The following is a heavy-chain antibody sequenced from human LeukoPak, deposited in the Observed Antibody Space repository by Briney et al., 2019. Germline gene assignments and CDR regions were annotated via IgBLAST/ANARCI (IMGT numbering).Heavy chain of an antibody. CDR2: ISGSGGST. CDR3: AGPYYYDSSGYYYYYGMDV. CDR1: GFTFSSYA. J-gene: IGHJ6*02. D-gene: IGHD3-22*01. V-gene: IGHV3-23*01. Sequence: GGSLRLSCAASGFTFSSYAMSWVRQAPGKGLEWVSAISGSGGSTYYADSVKGRFTISRDNSKNTLYLQMNSLRAEDTAVYYCAGPYYYDSSGYYYYYGMDVWGQGTTVTVSS.